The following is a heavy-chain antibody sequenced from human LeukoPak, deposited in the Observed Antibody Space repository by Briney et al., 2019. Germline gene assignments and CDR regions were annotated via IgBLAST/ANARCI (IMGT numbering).Heavy chain of an antibody. V-gene: IGHV1-3*01. CDR1: GYTFTNDA. CDR3: ARENSVADLDY. D-gene: IGHD6-19*01. J-gene: IGHJ4*02. CDR2: INAGNGNT. Sequence: ASVKGSCKASGYTFTNDAIHWVRHAPGQRLEWMGWINAGNGNTKYSQKFQDRVTITRDTSASTAYMELSSLRSEDTAVYYCARENSVADLDYWGQGTLVTVSS.